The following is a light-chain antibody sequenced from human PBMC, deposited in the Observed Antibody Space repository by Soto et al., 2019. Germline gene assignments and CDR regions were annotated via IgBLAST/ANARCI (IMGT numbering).Light chain of an antibody. CDR2: GAS. CDR3: QQCDNWPLIT. CDR1: QNVRKN. J-gene: IGKJ5*01. V-gene: IGKV3-15*01. Sequence: ETVMTQSPVALSVSPGERATLSCRSRQNVRKNLAWYQQKPGQAPRLLIYGASTRATGIPARFSGDGSGTEFTLTIDSLQSEDFALYYCQQCDNWPLITFGQGTRLEIK.